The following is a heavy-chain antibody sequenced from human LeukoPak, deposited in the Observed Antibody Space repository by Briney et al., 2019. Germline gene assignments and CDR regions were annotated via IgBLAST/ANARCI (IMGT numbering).Heavy chain of an antibody. J-gene: IGHJ4*02. D-gene: IGHD3-10*01. Sequence: GRSLRLSCAASGFTFSSYGMHWVRQAPGKGLEWVAVIWYDGSNKYYADSVKGRFTISRDNSKNTLYLQMNSLRAEDTAVYYCARDLSSRGGHFDYRGQGTLVTVSS. CDR1: GFTFSSYG. CDR3: ARDLSSRGGHFDY. V-gene: IGHV3-33*01. CDR2: IWYDGSNK.